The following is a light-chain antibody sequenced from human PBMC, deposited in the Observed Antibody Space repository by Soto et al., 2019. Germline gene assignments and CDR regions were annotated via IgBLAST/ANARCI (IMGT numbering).Light chain of an antibody. CDR2: RIS. J-gene: IGKJ1*01. Sequence: EMVLTQSPGTLSWSRMEIGTRCVRASQTFSNSFLSWFQQMPGQAPRLVLLRISKRAIGVPARFSGSGSETEFTLTISGLQSEDSGVYYCLQHYAWPWTFGQGTKVDIK. CDR1: QTFSNSF. V-gene: IGKV3D-7*01. CDR3: LQHYAWPWT.